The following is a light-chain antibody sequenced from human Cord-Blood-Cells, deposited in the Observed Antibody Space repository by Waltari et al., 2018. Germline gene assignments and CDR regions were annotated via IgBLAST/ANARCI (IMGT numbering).Light chain of an antibody. J-gene: IGLJ2*01. Sequence: SYELTQPPSVSVSPGQTASITCSGDQLGGKYACWYQKKPGQAPVLVIYQDSKRPAGIPERFSGSNSGNTATLTISGPQAMDEADYYCQAWDSSTVVFGGGTKLTVL. CDR1: QLGGKY. CDR2: QDS. CDR3: QAWDSSTVV. V-gene: IGLV3-1*01.